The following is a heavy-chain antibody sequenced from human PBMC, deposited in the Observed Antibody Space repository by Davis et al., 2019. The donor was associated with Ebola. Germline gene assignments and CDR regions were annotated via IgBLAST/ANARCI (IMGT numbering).Heavy chain of an antibody. V-gene: IGHV3-30*03. J-gene: IGHJ6*04. CDR3: ARDRCMRASCYTGLRLDV. D-gene: IGHD2-2*02. CDR1: GFTFSSYG. CDR2: ISYDGSNK. Sequence: GESLKISCAASGFTFSSYGMHWVRQAPGKGLEWVAVISYDGSNKYYADSVKGRFTISRDNSKNTLYLQMNSLRAEDTAVYYCARDRCMRASCYTGLRLDVWGKGTTVTVSS.